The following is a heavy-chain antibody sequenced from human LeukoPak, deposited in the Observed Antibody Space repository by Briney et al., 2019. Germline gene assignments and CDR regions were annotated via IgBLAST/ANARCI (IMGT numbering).Heavy chain of an antibody. D-gene: IGHD3-10*01. Sequence: SETLSLTCTVSGGSISSYYWSWIRQPPGKGLEWIGYIYYSGSTNYNPSLKSRVTISVDTSKNQFSLKLSSVTAADTAVYYCARATMVRGLKGTSFDYWGQGTLVTVSS. CDR1: GGSISSYY. CDR3: ARATMVRGLKGTSFDY. V-gene: IGHV4-59*08. CDR2: IYYSGST. J-gene: IGHJ4*02.